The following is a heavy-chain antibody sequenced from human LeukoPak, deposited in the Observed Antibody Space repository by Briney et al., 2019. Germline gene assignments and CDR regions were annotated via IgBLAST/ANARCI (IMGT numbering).Heavy chain of an antibody. CDR2: ISGSGGST. CDR1: GFTFTSYA. Sequence: GGSLRLSCAASGFTFTSYAMSWVRQAPGKGLEWVSAISGSGGSTYYADSVKGRFAISRDNSKNTLYLQMNSVRAEDTAVYYCARARSRGENLDAFDIWGQGTMVTVSS. J-gene: IGHJ3*02. D-gene: IGHD1-14*01. V-gene: IGHV3-23*01. CDR3: ARARSRGENLDAFDI.